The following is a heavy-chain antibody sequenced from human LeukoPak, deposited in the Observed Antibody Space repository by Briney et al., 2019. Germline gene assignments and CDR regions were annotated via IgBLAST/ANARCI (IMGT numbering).Heavy chain of an antibody. CDR3: ARGDSNFPFDY. Sequence: TGGSLRLSCAASGFTFSSYEMNWVRQPPGKGLEWIGEINHRGNTNYNPSLKSRVTISVDTSKNQFSLKLSSVTAADTAVYYCARGDSNFPFDYWGQGTLATVSS. CDR2: INHRGNT. V-gene: IGHV4-34*01. J-gene: IGHJ4*02. D-gene: IGHD4-11*01. CDR1: GFTFSSYE.